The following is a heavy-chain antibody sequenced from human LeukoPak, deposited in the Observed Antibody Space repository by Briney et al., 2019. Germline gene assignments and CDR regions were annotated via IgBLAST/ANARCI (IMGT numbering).Heavy chain of an antibody. V-gene: IGHV3-15*01. Sequence: PGGSLRLSCVASGVTFSDAWMNWVRQTPGKGLEWVGRIKSKTDGGTTDYAAPVKGRFTISRDDSKNTLYLQMNSLKTEDTAVYYGSARGFMGVWGQGTLVTVSS. CDR3: SARGFMGV. J-gene: IGHJ4*02. D-gene: IGHD3-16*01. CDR1: GVTFSDAW. CDR2: IKSKTDGGTT.